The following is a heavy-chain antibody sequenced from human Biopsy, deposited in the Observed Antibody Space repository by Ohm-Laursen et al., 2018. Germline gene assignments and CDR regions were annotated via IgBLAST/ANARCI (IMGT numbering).Heavy chain of an antibody. D-gene: IGHD3-16*01. V-gene: IGHV4-34*01. J-gene: IGHJ6*02. Sequence: SQTLSLTCAVYGRSFSGYYWTWIRQPPGKGLEWIGEINHRGSASYNTSLKSRITVLVDTSKYQFSLKLRSVSAADTAVYFCARALDYYDPYYYYAMDVWGQGTSVTVSS. CDR3: ARALDYYDPYYYYAMDV. CDR2: INHRGSA. CDR1: GRSFSGYY.